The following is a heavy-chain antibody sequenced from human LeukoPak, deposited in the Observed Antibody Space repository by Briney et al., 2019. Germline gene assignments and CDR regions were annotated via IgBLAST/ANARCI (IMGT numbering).Heavy chain of an antibody. J-gene: IGHJ4*02. CDR2: INSDGSST. CDR1: GFTFSRDW. Sequence: GGSLRLSCAASGFTFSRDWMHWVRQATGKGLVWVSRINSDGSSTNYADSMKGRFTISRDNAKNTLFLQMNSLRAEDTAVYYCARALGSYFDYWGQGTLVTVSS. V-gene: IGHV3-74*01. D-gene: IGHD1-26*01. CDR3: ARALGSYFDY.